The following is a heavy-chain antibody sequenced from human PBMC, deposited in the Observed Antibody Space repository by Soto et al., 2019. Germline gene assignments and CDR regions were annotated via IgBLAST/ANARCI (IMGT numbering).Heavy chain of an antibody. CDR1: GGSISSGGYY. D-gene: IGHD3-16*01. V-gene: IGHV4-31*03. J-gene: IGHJ4*02. CDR3: ARDFEHLGGLDY. Sequence: QVQLQESGPGLVKPSQTLSLTCNVSGGSISSGGYYWSWIRQHPGKGLAWIGYIYYSGITYYHPSRKSRVTISVDTSKNQFSLKLSSVTAADTAVYSCARDFEHLGGLDYWGQGTLVTVSA. CDR2: IYYSGIT.